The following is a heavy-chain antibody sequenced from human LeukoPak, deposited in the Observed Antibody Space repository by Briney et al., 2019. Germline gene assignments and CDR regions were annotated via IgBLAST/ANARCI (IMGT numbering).Heavy chain of an antibody. D-gene: IGHD6-19*01. CDR3: ARARQIHSSGYNFDY. Sequence: ASVKVSCKASGYTFTSYYMHWVRQAPGQGLEWMGWMNPNSGNTGYAQKFQGRVTMTRNTSISTAYMELSSLRSEDTAVYYCARARQIHSSGYNFDYWGQGTLVTASP. CDR2: MNPNSGNT. CDR1: GYTFTSYY. J-gene: IGHJ4*02. V-gene: IGHV1-8*02.